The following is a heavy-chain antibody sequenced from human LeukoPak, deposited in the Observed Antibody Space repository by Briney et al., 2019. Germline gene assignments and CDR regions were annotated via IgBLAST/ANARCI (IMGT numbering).Heavy chain of an antibody. CDR2: MCGSAGCT. CDR3: VRDRPNYHESNGHYYNRDGDH. CDR1: GFTFEIYA. J-gene: IGHJ5*02. Sequence: PGGSLRLSRAASGFTFEIYAMSWVRLAPGKGLQWVASMCGSAGCTFYADSVKGRFTISRDNSKDTLYLQMNGLRAEDTAIYYCVRDRPNYHESNGHYYNRDGDHWGQGTLVTVSS. D-gene: IGHD3-10*02. V-gene: IGHV3-23*01.